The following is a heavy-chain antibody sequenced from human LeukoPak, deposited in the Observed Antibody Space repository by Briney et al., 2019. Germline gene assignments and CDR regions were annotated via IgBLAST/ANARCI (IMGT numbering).Heavy chain of an antibody. Sequence: ASVKVSCKASGYTFTSYGISWVRQAPGQGLELMGIINPSGGSTSYAQKFQGRVTMTRDTSTSTVYMELSSLRSEDTAVYYCARGRAAPNDAFDIWGQGTMVTVSS. CDR1: GYTFTSYG. CDR2: INPSGGST. D-gene: IGHD2-15*01. V-gene: IGHV1-46*03. J-gene: IGHJ3*02. CDR3: ARGRAAPNDAFDI.